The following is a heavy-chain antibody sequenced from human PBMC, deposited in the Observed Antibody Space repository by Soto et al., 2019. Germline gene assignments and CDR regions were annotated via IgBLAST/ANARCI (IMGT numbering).Heavy chain of an antibody. CDR1: GFTFSSYG. V-gene: IGHV3-33*01. Sequence: QVQLVESGGGVVQPGRSLRLSCAASGFTFSSYGMHWVRQAPGKGLEWAAVIWYDGSNKYYADSVKGRFTISRDNSKDTLYLQMNSLRAEDTAVYYCARAIHPGWVVPRGWSGPLNWGQGTLVTVSS. J-gene: IGHJ4*02. CDR3: ARAIHPGWVVPRGWSGPLN. D-gene: IGHD3-3*01. CDR2: IWYDGSNK.